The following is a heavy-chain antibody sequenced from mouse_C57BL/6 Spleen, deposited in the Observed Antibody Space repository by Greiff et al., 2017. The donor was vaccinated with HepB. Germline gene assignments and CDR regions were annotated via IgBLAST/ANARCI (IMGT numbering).Heavy chain of an antibody. V-gene: IGHV10-3*01. Sequence: EVQVVESGGGLVQPKGSLKLSCAASGFTFNTYAMHWVRQAPGKGLEWVARIRSKSSNYATYYADSVKDRFTISRDDSQSMLYLQMNNMKTEDTAMYYCVRDGGSSYDWYFDVWGTGTTVTVSS. J-gene: IGHJ1*03. CDR1: GFTFNTYA. D-gene: IGHD1-1*01. CDR3: VRDGGSSYDWYFDV. CDR2: IRSKSSNYAT.